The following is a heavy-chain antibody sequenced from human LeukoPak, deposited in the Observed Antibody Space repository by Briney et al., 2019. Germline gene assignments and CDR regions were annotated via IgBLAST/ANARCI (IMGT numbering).Heavy chain of an antibody. D-gene: IGHD2-15*01. CDR2: VHYTGST. Sequence: SETLSLTCTVSGGSVSGHYWAWVRQPPGKGLEWIGYVHYTGSTNYNPSLKSRVTISIDTSKNQFSLNLNSVIAADTAVYYCARRTYCSGGRCYGENWFDPWGQGTLVTVSS. CDR3: ARRTYCSGGRCYGENWFDP. CDR1: GGSVSGHY. J-gene: IGHJ5*02. V-gene: IGHV4-59*08.